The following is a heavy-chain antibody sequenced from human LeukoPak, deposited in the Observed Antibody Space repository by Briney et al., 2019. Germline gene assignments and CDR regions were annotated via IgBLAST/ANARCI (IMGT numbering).Heavy chain of an antibody. D-gene: IGHD1-26*01. CDR1: GFTFDDYT. Sequence: GGSLRLSCAASGFTFDDYTMHWVRQAPGKGLEWVSLISWDGGSTYYADSVKGRFTISRDNSKNSLYLQMNSLRTEDTALYYCAKDHTSSGSYLDYWGQGTLVTVSS. CDR2: ISWDGGST. V-gene: IGHV3-43*01. CDR3: AKDHTSSGSYLDY. J-gene: IGHJ4*02.